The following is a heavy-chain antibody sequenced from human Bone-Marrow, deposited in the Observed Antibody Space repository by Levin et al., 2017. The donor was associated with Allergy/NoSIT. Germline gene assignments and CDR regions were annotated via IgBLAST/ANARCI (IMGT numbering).Heavy chain of an antibody. J-gene: IGHJ5*01. Sequence: GESLKISCKVSGYTLTDLSIHWVRQAPGKGLEWMGGFDPEDGGRTFYAQKFKGRVTMTEDTSTDTAYMDLSSLRSDDTAVYYCATGNYGLNFRLDSWGQGTLVTVSS. D-gene: IGHD1-7*01. V-gene: IGHV1-24*01. CDR1: GYTLTDLS. CDR2: FDPEDGGRT. CDR3: ATGNYGLNFRLDS.